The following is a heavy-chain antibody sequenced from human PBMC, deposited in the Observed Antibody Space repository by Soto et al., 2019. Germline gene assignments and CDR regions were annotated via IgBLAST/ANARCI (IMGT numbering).Heavy chain of an antibody. CDR3: ARVFSDSSSFFDP. Sequence: ASETLSLTCTVSGGSISSGDYYWSWIRQPPGKGLEWIGYIYYSGSTYYNPSPKSRVTISVDTSKNQFSLKLSSVTAADTAVYYCARVFSDSSSFFDPWGQGTLVTVSS. CDR1: GGSISSGDYY. D-gene: IGHD6-13*01. J-gene: IGHJ5*02. V-gene: IGHV4-30-4*01. CDR2: IYYSGST.